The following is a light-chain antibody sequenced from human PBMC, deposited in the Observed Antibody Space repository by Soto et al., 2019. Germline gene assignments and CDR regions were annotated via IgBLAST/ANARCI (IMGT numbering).Light chain of an antibody. J-gene: IGKJ4*01. CDR3: QHYHSLPVT. V-gene: IGKV1-33*01. Sequence: DIQMTQSPSSLSASVGDRVTITCQASHDIVSYLNWYQQQTGKAPKVLVYDASTLQTGVPSRFSGSGYGTYFTFTISSLQPEDSGTYYCQHYHSLPVTFGGGTKVEVK. CDR2: DAS. CDR1: HDIVSY.